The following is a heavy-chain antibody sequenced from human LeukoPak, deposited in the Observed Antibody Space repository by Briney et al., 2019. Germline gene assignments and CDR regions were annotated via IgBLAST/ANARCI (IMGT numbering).Heavy chain of an antibody. Sequence: PGGSLRLSCAASGFTFSSYGMHWVRQAPGKGLEWVAVISYDGSNKYYADSVKGRFTISGDNSKNTLYLQMNSLRAEDTAVYYCAKDHTYSGSSDYWGQGTLVTVSS. CDR1: GFTFSSYG. D-gene: IGHD1-26*01. J-gene: IGHJ4*02. CDR3: AKDHTYSGSSDY. V-gene: IGHV3-30*18. CDR2: ISYDGSNK.